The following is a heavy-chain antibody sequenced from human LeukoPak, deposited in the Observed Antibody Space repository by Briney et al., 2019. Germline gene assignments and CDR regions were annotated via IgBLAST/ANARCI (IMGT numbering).Heavy chain of an antibody. CDR1: GGSISSSSYY. CDR2: IYYSGST. J-gene: IGHJ4*02. Sequence: SETLSLTCTVSGGSISSSSYYRGWIRQPPGKGLEWIGSIYYSGSTYYNPSLKSRVTISVDTSKNQFSLKLSSVTAADTAVYYCARQRIRIAVAGRWYFDYWGQGTLVTVSS. D-gene: IGHD6-19*01. CDR3: ARQRIRIAVAGRWYFDY. V-gene: IGHV4-39*01.